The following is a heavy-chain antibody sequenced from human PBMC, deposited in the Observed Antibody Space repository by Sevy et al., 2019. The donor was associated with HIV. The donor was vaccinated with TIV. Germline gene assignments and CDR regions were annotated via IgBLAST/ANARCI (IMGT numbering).Heavy chain of an antibody. Sequence: ASVKVSCKASGGTFSSYAISWVRQAPGQGLEWMGGIIPIFGTANYAQKFQGRVTITADESTSTAYMELSSLRSEDTAVYYCARWGCGGDCYSGWFDPWGQGTLVTVSS. CDR1: GGTFSSYA. CDR3: ARWGCGGDCYSGWFDP. V-gene: IGHV1-69*13. CDR2: IIPIFGTA. D-gene: IGHD2-21*02. J-gene: IGHJ5*02.